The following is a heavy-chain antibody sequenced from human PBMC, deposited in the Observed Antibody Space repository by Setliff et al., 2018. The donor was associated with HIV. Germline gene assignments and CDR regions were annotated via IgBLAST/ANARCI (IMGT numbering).Heavy chain of an antibody. CDR2: LYPGDSDS. J-gene: IGHJ4*02. Sequence: GESLKIPCKDSGYTFSNFWIGWVRQMPGKGLGWVGFLYPGDSDSRYSPSFRGQVTISADKSTTTAYLDWASLKASDTAMYYCVRYIGAAAGYIDHWGQGTLVTVSS. D-gene: IGHD6-25*01. CDR1: GYTFSNFW. CDR3: VRYIGAAAGYIDH. V-gene: IGHV5-51*01.